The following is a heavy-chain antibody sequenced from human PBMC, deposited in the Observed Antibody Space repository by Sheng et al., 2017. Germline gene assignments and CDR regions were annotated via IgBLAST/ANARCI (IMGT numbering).Heavy chain of an antibody. CDR1: GYTFTGYY. D-gene: IGHD3-22*01. CDR3: AREDGWDYYDSSGYREFDP. V-gene: IGHV1-2*06. Sequence: QVQLVQSGAEMKKPGASVKVSCKASGYTFTGYYMHWVRQAPGQGLEWMGRINPNSGGTNYAQKFQGRVTMTRDTSISTAYMELSRLRSDDTAVYYCAREDGWDYYDSSGYREFDPWGQGTLVTVSS. CDR2: INPNSGGT. J-gene: IGHJ5*02.